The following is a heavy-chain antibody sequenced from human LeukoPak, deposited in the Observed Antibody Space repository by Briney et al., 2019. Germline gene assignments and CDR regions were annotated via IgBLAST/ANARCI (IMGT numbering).Heavy chain of an antibody. Sequence: ASVKVSCKASGYTFTSYGFTWVRQAPGQGLEWMGWISAYNGETKYTQKLQGRATMTTDVSTSTAYLELRSLRSDDTAVYYCARGRVTFDYWGQGTLVTISS. J-gene: IGHJ4*02. CDR1: GYTFTSYG. CDR3: ARGRVTFDY. D-gene: IGHD4-23*01. CDR2: ISAYNGET. V-gene: IGHV1-18*01.